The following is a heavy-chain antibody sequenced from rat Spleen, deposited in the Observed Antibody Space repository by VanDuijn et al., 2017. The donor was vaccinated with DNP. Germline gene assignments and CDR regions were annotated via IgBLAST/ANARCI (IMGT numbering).Heavy chain of an antibody. J-gene: IGHJ2*01. CDR2: IQSGGST. Sequence: QVQLKESGPGLVQPSQTLSLTCTVSGFSLTSYGVSWVRQPPGKGLEWMGRIQSGGSTDYNSGLKSRLSISRDTSKSLVFLKMNSLQTEDTAIYYCTRDSGPVPGDYWGQGVMVTVSS. V-gene: IGHV2S1*01. D-gene: IGHD1-4*01. CDR1: GFSLTSYG. CDR3: TRDSGPVPGDY.